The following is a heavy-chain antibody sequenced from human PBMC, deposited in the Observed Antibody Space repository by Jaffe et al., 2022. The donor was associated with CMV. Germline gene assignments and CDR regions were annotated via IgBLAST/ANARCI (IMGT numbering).Heavy chain of an antibody. Sequence: QVQLVQSGAEVKKPGASVKVSCKASGYTFTSYYMHWVRQAPGQGLEWMGIINPSGGSTSYAQKFQGRVTMTRDTSTSTVYMELSSLRSEDTAVYYCARGGLMGQQLVSYYYGMDVWGQGTTVTVSS. D-gene: IGHD6-13*01. CDR2: INPSGGST. J-gene: IGHJ6*02. CDR1: GYTFTSYY. CDR3: ARGGLMGQQLVSYYYGMDV. V-gene: IGHV1-46*01.